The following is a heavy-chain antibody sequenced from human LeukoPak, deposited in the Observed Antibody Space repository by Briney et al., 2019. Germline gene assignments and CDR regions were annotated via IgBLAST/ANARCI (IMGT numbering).Heavy chain of an antibody. J-gene: IGHJ6*02. CDR3: ARGNLVTPYYYYYGMDV. D-gene: IGHD4-23*01. CDR1: GYTFTSYD. CDR2: MNPNSGNT. Sequence: SVKVSCKASGYTFTSYDINWVRQATGQGLEWMGWMNPNSGNTGYAQKFQGRVTMTRNTSISTAYMELSSLRSEDTAVYYCARGNLVTPYYYYYGMDVWGQGTTVTVSS. V-gene: IGHV1-8*01.